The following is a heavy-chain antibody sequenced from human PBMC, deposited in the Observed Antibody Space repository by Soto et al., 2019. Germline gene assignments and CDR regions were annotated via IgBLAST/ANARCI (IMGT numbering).Heavy chain of an antibody. J-gene: IGHJ6*02. D-gene: IGHD6-19*01. CDR3: ARDTVGGRSQWLVRFNYYYYGMDV. V-gene: IGHV3-33*01. CDR2: IWYDGSNK. Sequence: QVQLVESGGGVVQPGRSLRLSCAASGFTFSSYGMHWVRQAPGKGLEWVAGIWYDGSNKYYADSVKGRFTIYRDNSKNTLYLQMNSLRAEDTAVYYCARDTVGGRSQWLVRFNYYYYGMDVWGQGTTVTVSS. CDR1: GFTFSSYG.